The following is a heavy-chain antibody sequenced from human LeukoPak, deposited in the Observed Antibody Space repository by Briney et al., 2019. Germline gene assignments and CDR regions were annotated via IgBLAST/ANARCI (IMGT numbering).Heavy chain of an antibody. CDR1: GFTFSSYS. D-gene: IGHD2-21*02. CDR2: ISSSSNYI. Sequence: GGSLRLSCAASGFTFSSYSMNWVRQAPGKGLEWVSSISSSSNYIYYADSVKGRFTISRDNAKNTLYLQMNSLRAEDTAVYYXXXEGVTLVNFDYWGQGTLVTVSS. J-gene: IGHJ4*02. CDR3: XXEGVTLVNFDY. V-gene: IGHV3-21*01.